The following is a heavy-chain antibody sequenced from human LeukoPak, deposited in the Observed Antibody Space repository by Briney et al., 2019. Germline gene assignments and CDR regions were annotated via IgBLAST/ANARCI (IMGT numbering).Heavy chain of an antibody. CDR3: ARVSHSSTRPLRAPDY. Sequence: SETLSLTCTVSGGSISSYYWSWIRQPPGKGLEWIGYIYYSGSTNYNPSLKSRVTISVDTSKNQFSLKLSSVTAADTAVYYCARVSHSSTRPLRAPDYWGQGTLVTVSS. V-gene: IGHV4-59*01. CDR1: GGSISSYY. D-gene: IGHD2-2*01. CDR2: IYYSGST. J-gene: IGHJ4*02.